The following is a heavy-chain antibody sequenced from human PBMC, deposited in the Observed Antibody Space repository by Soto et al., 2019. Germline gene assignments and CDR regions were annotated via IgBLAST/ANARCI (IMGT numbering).Heavy chain of an antibody. Sequence: PGGSLRLSCAASGFTFGHYVMSWVRQAPGKGLGWVSTITGSSGSTTYTESVKGRFTISRDNSKNSLYLQMNNLRAEDTAIYYCAKADTGWFAPWGRGTLVTVSS. CDR2: ITGSSGST. J-gene: IGHJ5*02. V-gene: IGHV3-23*01. CDR1: GFTFGHYV. D-gene: IGHD3-10*01. CDR3: AKADTGWFAP.